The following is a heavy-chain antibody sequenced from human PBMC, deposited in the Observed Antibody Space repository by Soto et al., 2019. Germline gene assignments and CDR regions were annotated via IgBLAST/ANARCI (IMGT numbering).Heavy chain of an antibody. CDR2: IRGGGGGT. J-gene: IGHJ4*02. Sequence: GGSLRLSCAASGFTFSNAWMSWVRQAPGKGLEWVSAIRGGGGGTYYADSVKGRFTISRDNSKNTQYLQMNSLRAEDTAVYYCARVLGGSGSPVDYWGQGTLVTVSS. CDR3: ARVLGGSGSPVDY. CDR1: GFTFSNAW. D-gene: IGHD2-15*01. V-gene: IGHV3-23*01.